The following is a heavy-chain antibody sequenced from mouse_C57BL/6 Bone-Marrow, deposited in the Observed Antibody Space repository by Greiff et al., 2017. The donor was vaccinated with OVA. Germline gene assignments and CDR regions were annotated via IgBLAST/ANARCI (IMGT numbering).Heavy chain of an antibody. D-gene: IGHD2-5*01. CDR2: IWSGGST. V-gene: IGHV2-2*01. J-gene: IGHJ3*01. CDR3: ATPYSNYVRFAY. Sequence: VQLQESGPGLVQPSQSLSITCTVSGFSLTSYGVHWVRQSPGKGLEWLGVIWSGGSTDYNAAFISRLSISKDNSKSQVFFKMNSLQADDTAIYYCATPYSNYVRFAYWGQGTLVTVSA. CDR1: GFSLTSYG.